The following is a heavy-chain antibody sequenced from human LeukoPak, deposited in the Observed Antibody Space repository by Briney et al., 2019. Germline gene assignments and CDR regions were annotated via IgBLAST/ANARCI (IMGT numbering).Heavy chain of an antibody. Sequence: GGSLRLSCAASGFTFSDYYMSWIRQAPGKGLEWVSYISSSGSTIYYADSVKGRFTISRDNAKNSLYLQMNSLRAEDTALYYCAKGLGYCSSTSCYFDYWGQGTLVTVSS. V-gene: IGHV3-11*01. CDR1: GFTFSDYY. J-gene: IGHJ4*02. CDR2: ISSSGSTI. D-gene: IGHD2-2*01. CDR3: AKGLGYCSSTSCYFDY.